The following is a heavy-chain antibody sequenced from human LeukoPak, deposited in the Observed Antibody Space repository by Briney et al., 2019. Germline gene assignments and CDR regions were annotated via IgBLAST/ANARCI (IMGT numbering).Heavy chain of an antibody. Sequence: PGGSLRLSCAASGFTFSSCGMHWVRQAPGKGLEWVAVISYDGSNKYYADSVKCRFTISRDNSKNTLYLQMNSLRAEDTAVYYCAKDQGVEEYYFDYWGQGTLVTVSS. D-gene: IGHD3-3*01. CDR1: GFTFSSCG. J-gene: IGHJ4*02. CDR2: ISYDGSNK. CDR3: AKDQGVEEYYFDY. V-gene: IGHV3-30*18.